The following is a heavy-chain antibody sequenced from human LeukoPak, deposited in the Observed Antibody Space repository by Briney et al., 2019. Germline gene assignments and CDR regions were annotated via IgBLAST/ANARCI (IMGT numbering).Heavy chain of an antibody. J-gene: IGHJ4*02. CDR3: AGHHPRNTVDF. Sequence: PSETLSLTCTVSGGSISSYYWSWIRQPPGKGLEWIGDIYYSGSTNYNPSLKSRVTISVDTSKNQFSLKLSSVTAADTAFYYCAGHHPRNTVDFWGQGTLVTVSS. V-gene: IGHV4-59*08. CDR2: IYYSGST. CDR1: GGSISSYY. D-gene: IGHD2/OR15-2a*01.